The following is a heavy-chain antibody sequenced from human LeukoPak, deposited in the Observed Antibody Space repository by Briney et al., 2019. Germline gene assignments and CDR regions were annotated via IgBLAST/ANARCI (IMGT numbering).Heavy chain of an antibody. CDR1: GFTFSSYA. CDR3: ARGVDY. J-gene: IGHJ4*02. CDR2: IYSGGST. V-gene: IGHV3-53*01. Sequence: GGSLRLSCAASGFTFSSYAMSWVRQAPGKGLEWVSVIYSGGSTYYADSVKGRFTISRDNSKNTLYLQMNSLRAEDTAVYYCARGVDYWGQGTLVTVSS.